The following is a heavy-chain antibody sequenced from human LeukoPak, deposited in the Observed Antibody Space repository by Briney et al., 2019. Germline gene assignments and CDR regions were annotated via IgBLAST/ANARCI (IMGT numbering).Heavy chain of an antibody. D-gene: IGHD5-18*01. CDR3: ARRELFSYGFGY. CDR1: GYSFTSYW. Sequence: GESLRIPGKGSGYSFTSYWIGWVRQTPGKGLEWMGIIYPGDSETRYSPSFQGQVTISADQSISTAYLQWSSLKASDTAMYYCARRELFSYGFGYWGQGTLVTVSS. J-gene: IGHJ4*02. V-gene: IGHV5-51*01. CDR2: IYPGDSET.